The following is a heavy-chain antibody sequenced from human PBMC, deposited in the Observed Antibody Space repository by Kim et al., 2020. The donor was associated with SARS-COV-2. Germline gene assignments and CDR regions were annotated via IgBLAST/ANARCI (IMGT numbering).Heavy chain of an antibody. CDR2: ISYDGSNK. Sequence: GGSLRLSCAASGFTFSSYGMHWVRQAPGKGLEWVAVISYDGSNKYYADSVKGRFTISRDNSKNTLYLQMNSLRAEDTAVYYCEKDRRSSYDYVWGSYRPYYFSYGMDVWGQGTTVTVSS. CDR3: EKDRRSSYDYVWGSYRPYYFSYGMDV. D-gene: IGHD3-16*02. V-gene: IGHV3-30*18. CDR1: GFTFSSYG. J-gene: IGHJ6*02.